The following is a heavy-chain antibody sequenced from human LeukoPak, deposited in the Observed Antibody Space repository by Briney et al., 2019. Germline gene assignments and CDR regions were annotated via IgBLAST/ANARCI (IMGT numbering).Heavy chain of an antibody. CDR1: GFTFSNYG. CDR2: ISYDGSNK. V-gene: IGHV3-30*03. Sequence: PGGSLRLSCAASGFTFSNYGMHWVRQAPGKGLEWVSFISYDGSNKYYADSVKGRFTISRDNSKNTLYLQMISLRTEDTAVYYCARNYDSSGYYSGGIDYWGQGTLVTVSS. J-gene: IGHJ4*02. D-gene: IGHD3-22*01. CDR3: ARNYDSSGYYSGGIDY.